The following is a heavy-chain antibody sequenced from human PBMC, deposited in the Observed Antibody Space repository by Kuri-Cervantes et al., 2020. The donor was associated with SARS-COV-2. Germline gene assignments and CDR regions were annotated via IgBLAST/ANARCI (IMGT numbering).Heavy chain of an antibody. J-gene: IGHJ6*02. CDR2: IKSKTDGGTT. V-gene: IGHV3-15*07. Sequence: GESLKISCAASGFNFSRTDMHWVRQAPGKGLEWVGRIKSKTDGGTTDYAAPVKGRFTISRDDSKNTLYLQMNSLKTEDTAVYYCTTESDWSGGGYYYYGMDVWGQGTTVTVSS. D-gene: IGHD3-16*01. CDR1: GFNFSRTD. CDR3: TTESDWSGGGYYYYGMDV.